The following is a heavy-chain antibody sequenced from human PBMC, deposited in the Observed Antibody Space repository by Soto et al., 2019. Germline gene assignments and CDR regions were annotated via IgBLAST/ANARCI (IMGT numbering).Heavy chain of an antibody. D-gene: IGHD1-26*01. V-gene: IGHV5-51*01. CDR2: IFPFDSET. J-gene: IGHJ4*02. CDR3: GRQGPGGY. Sequence: VESLKISCKGSGYSFSTYWIAWVRQVPWKGLEWMGIIFPFDSETRYSPSFQGQVTISADKSISTAYLQWTSLKSSDSAIYYCGRQGPGGYWGQGLVVIVYS. CDR1: GYSFSTYW.